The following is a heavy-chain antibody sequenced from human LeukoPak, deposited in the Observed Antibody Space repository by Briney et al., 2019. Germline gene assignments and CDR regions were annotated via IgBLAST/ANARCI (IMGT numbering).Heavy chain of an antibody. CDR3: ASKSRDGYNLPYYYGMDV. V-gene: IGHV1-69*04. CDR1: GGTFSSYA. Sequence: SVKVSCKASGGTFSSYAISWVRQAPGQGLELMGRIIPSFGIANYAQKFQGRVTITADKSTSTAYMELSSLRSEDTAVYYCASKSRDGYNLPYYYGMDVWGQGTTVTVSS. D-gene: IGHD5-24*01. CDR2: IIPSFGIA. J-gene: IGHJ6*02.